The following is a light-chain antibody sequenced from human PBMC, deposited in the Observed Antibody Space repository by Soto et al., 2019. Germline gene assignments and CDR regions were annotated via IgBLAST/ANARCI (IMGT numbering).Light chain of an antibody. CDR3: QQYGNLLWT. V-gene: IGKV3-20*01. Sequence: EVVLTQSPGTLSLSPGERATLSCRASQSVSTNYLAWYRQKPGQAPRLLIYGTSIRATGIPDRFSGSGSGTDFTLTISRLESEDFAVYYCQQYGNLLWTFGQGTKVHIK. J-gene: IGKJ1*01. CDR1: QSVSTNY. CDR2: GTS.